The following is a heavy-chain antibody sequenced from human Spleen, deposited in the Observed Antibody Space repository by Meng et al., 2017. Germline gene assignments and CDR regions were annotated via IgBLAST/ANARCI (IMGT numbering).Heavy chain of an antibody. Sequence: RVESGAGVKKPGASVKVSCKASGYTFPDYWLHWVRRAPGQGLEWMGRINPKSGDTHYAQRFQGRVTMTGDTSISTAYMELSGLRSDDTAMYYCARDEDISAAGKLFGDYWGQGTLVTVSS. CDR2: INPKSGDT. V-gene: IGHV1-2*06. CDR3: ARDEDISAAGKLFGDY. CDR1: GYTFPDYW. J-gene: IGHJ4*02. D-gene: IGHD6-13*01.